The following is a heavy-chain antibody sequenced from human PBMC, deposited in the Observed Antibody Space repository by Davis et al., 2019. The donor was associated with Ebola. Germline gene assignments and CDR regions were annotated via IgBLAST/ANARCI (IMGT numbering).Heavy chain of an antibody. Sequence: GGSLRLSCAASGFTFSSYGMHWVRQAPGKGLEWVAVISYDGSNKYYADSVKGRFTISRDNSKNTLYLQMNSLRAEDTAVYYCAKDGGGDYPIDPWGQGTLVTVSS. CDR3: AKDGGGDYPIDP. J-gene: IGHJ5*02. CDR1: GFTFSSYG. D-gene: IGHD4-17*01. V-gene: IGHV3-30*18. CDR2: ISYDGSNK.